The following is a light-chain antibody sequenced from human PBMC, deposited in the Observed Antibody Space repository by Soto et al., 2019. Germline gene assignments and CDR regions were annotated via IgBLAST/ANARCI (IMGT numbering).Light chain of an antibody. J-gene: IGKJ3*01. Sequence: DILMTQSPSSLSASVGDRVTITCRASQGISTYLAWYQQKPGKVPKLLIYAASTLPTGVPARFSGSGSGTDFTLTISSLQPEDVASYYCQKYSSAPLTFGPGTKVYIK. CDR1: QGISTY. V-gene: IGKV1-27*01. CDR2: AAS. CDR3: QKYSSAPLT.